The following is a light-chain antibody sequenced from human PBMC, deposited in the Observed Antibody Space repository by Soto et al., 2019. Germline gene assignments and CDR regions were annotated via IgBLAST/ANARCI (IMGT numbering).Light chain of an antibody. J-gene: IGKJ5*01. CDR1: QAINNY. V-gene: IGKV1-33*01. CDR3: QQYDNLPIT. Sequence: DIQMTQSPSSLSASVGDRVTITCQASQAINNYLNWYQQKPGKDPKLLIYDASNLETGVTSRFSGSGSGTAFTFTISSLQPEDIATYYCQQYDNLPITFGQGTRLGLK. CDR2: DAS.